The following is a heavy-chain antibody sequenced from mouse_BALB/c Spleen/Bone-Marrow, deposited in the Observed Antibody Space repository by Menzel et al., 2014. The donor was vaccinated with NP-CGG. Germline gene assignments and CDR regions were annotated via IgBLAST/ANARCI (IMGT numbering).Heavy chain of an antibody. CDR3: GRGVYGFAMDY. V-gene: IGHV14-3*02. J-gene: IGHJ4*01. D-gene: IGHD1-1*01. CDR2: IDPANGNT. Sequence: EVQLQESGAELVKPGASVKLSCTASGFNIQNTYIHWVKQRPEQGLEWIGRIDPANGNTKYDPKFQDKATITADTSSNTAYLQLTSLTSEDTAVYYCGRGVYGFAMDYWGQGTSVTVSA. CDR1: GFNIQNTY.